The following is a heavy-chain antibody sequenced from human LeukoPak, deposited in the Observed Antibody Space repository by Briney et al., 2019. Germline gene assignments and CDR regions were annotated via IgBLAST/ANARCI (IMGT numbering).Heavy chain of an antibody. V-gene: IGHV4-34*01. CDR3: ARAGIAAAGTFDY. CDR2: INHSGST. Sequence: SETLSLTCAVYGGSFSGYYWSWIRQPPGKGLEWIGEINHSGSTNYNPSLKSRVTISVDTSKNQFSLKLSSVTAADTAVYYCARAGIAAAGTFDYWGQGTLVTVSS. CDR1: GGSFSGYY. D-gene: IGHD6-13*01. J-gene: IGHJ4*02.